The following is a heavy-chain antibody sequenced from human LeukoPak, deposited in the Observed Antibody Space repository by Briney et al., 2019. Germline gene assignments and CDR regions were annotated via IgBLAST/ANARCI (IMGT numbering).Heavy chain of an antibody. D-gene: IGHD1-26*01. CDR2: IYYSGST. CDR1: GGSISSYY. CDR3: ARHGGSSSRFQH. V-gene: IGHV4-39*01. Sequence: SETLSLTCTVSGGSISSYYWGWIRQPPGKGLEWIGSIYYSGSTYYNPSLKSRVTISEDTSKNQFSLKLSSVTAADTAVYYCARHGGSSSRFQHWGQGTLVTVSS. J-gene: IGHJ1*01.